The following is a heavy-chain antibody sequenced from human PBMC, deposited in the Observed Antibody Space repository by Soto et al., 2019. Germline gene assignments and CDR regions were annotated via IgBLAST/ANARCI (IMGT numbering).Heavy chain of an antibody. D-gene: IGHD1-26*01. V-gene: IGHV1-18*01. J-gene: IGHJ4*02. CDR1: GGTFSSYG. CDR3: ARDRTRYSGSYFLEIDY. CDR2: ISAYNGNT. Sequence: ASVKVSCKASGGTFSSYGISWVRQAPGQGLEWMGWISAYNGNTNYAQKLQGRVTMTTDTSTSTAYMELRSLRSDDTAVYYCARDRTRYSGSYFLEIDYWGQGTLVTVSS.